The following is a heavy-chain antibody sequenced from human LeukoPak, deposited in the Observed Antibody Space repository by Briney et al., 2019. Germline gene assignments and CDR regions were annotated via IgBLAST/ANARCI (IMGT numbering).Heavy chain of an antibody. V-gene: IGHV4-4*07. J-gene: IGHJ6*04. CDR1: GGSISGYY. CDR2: ICRSGST. CDR3: ARDRIGGYASGNYFVV. Sequence: PSETLSLTCTVSGGSISGYYWSWIRQPAGKGLEWIGRICRSGSTNYHPSLKSRVTMSVDTSKNQFSLKLSSVTAADTAMYFCARDRIGGYASGNYFVVWGKGTTVTVSS. D-gene: IGHD3-10*01.